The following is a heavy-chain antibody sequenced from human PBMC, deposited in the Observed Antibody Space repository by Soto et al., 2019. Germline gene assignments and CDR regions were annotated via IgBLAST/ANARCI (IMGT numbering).Heavy chain of an antibody. CDR3: TTGTWFPEDH. CDR2: IKDQTDGGTA. D-gene: IGHD6-13*01. Sequence: VQVVESGGGLVKPGGSLRLSCAVSGFSVNNAWVSWVRQPPGKGLEWVGRIKDQTDGGTADYAASLRDRFIISRDDSEYTVYLQINNVRIEDTAVYYCTTGTWFPEDHWGQGTLVTVSS. J-gene: IGHJ4*02. CDR1: GFSVNNAW. V-gene: IGHV3-15*01.